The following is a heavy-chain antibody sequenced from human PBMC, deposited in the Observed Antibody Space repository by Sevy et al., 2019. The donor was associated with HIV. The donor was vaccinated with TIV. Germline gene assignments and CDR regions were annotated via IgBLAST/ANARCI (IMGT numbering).Heavy chain of an antibody. D-gene: IGHD3-16*02. V-gene: IGHV3-7*03. J-gene: IGHJ4*02. CDR2: IKQDGSEK. CDR1: GFTFSSYW. Sequence: GGSLRLSCAASGFTFSSYWMSWVRQASGKGLEWVANIKQDGSEKYYVDSVKGRFTISRDNAKNSLYLQMNSLRAEDTAVYYCASHYVWGSYRYTYYFDYWGQGTLVTVSS. CDR3: ASHYVWGSYRYTYYFDY.